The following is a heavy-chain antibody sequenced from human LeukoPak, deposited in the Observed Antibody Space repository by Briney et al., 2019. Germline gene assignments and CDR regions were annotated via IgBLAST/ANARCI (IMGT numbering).Heavy chain of an antibody. Sequence: SETLSLTCTVSGGPISSGNHYWNWIRQTAGKGLEWIGRIYASGSTSFRRSHAGGTTEYNPSLKSRVTISIDSSRNQFSMNLNSVTAADTAVYYCAKGAGPPWFDPWGQGTLVTVSS. D-gene: IGHD6-19*01. CDR3: AKGAGPPWFDP. V-gene: IGHV4-61*02. J-gene: IGHJ5*02. CDR1: GGPISSGNHY. CDR2: IYASGSTSFRRSHAGGTT.